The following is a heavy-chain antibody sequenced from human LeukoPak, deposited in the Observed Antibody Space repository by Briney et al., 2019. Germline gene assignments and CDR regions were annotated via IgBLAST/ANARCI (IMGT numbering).Heavy chain of an antibody. CDR1: GFTFSSYA. J-gene: IGHJ4*02. V-gene: IGHV3-23*01. Sequence: PGGSLRLSCAASGFTFSSYAMSWVRQAPGKGLEWVSAISGSGGSTYYADSVKGRFTISRDNSKNTLYLQMNSLRAEDTAVYYCAKALLTIAAAGPGETKYYFDYWGQGTLVTVSS. D-gene: IGHD6-13*01. CDR2: ISGSGGST. CDR3: AKALLTIAAAGPGETKYYFDY.